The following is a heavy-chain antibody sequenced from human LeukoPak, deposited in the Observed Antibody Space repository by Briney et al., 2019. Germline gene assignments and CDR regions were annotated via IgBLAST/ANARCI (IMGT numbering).Heavy chain of an antibody. CDR1: GFTFSSLS. CDR2: IRENGGNT. CDR3: VRDPFGMDV. Sequence: PGGSLRLSCSASGFTFSSLSMHWVRQAPGKGLELVSTIRENGGNTYYTGSLEGRSTVSRDDSQNMLYLQMSDLRPEDTAIYYCVRDPFGMDVWGQGTTVTVSS. J-gene: IGHJ6*02. V-gene: IGHV3-64D*06.